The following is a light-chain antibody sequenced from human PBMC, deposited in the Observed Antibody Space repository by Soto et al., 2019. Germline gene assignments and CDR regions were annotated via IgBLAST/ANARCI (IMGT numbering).Light chain of an antibody. J-gene: IGKJ1*01. V-gene: IGKV1-39*01. CDR3: QQYNSYSPWT. CDR1: QSISSY. Sequence: DIQMTQSPSTLSGSVGDRVTITCRASQSISSYLNWYQQKPGKAPKLLIYAASSLQSGVPSRFSGSGSGTDFTLTISSLQPDDFATYYCQQYNSYSPWTFGQGTKVDIK. CDR2: AAS.